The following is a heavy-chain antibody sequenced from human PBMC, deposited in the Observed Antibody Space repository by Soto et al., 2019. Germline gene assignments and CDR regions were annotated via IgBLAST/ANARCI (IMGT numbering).Heavy chain of an antibody. CDR3: ASSNPEGSGYRIDY. V-gene: IGHV4-30-2*01. CDR2: IYHSGST. J-gene: IGHJ4*02. CDR1: GGSISSGGYS. D-gene: IGHD3-22*01. Sequence: QLQLQESGSGLVKPSQTLSLTCAVSGGSISSGGYSWSWIRQPPGKGLEWIGYIYHSGSTYYNPSLKSRVTISVDRSKNQFSLKLSSVTAADTAVYYCASSNPEGSGYRIDYWGQGTLVTVSS.